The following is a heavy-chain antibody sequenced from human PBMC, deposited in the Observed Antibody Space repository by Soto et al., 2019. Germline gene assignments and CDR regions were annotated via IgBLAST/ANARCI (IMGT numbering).Heavy chain of an antibody. CDR2: IIPIFGTA. D-gene: IGHD2-2*02. J-gene: IGHJ6*02. Sequence: GASVKVSCKASGGTFSSYAISWVRQAPGQGLEWMGGIIPIFGTANYAQKFQGRVTITADKSTSTAYTELSSLRSEDTAVYYCARVRVVVVPAAIRHYGMDVWGQGTTVTVSS. CDR3: ARVRVVVVPAAIRHYGMDV. V-gene: IGHV1-69*06. CDR1: GGTFSSYA.